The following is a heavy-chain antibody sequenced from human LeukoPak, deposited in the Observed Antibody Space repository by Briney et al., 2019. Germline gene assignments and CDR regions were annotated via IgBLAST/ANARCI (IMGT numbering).Heavy chain of an antibody. CDR2: INPNSGGT. D-gene: IGHD5-12*01. CDR3: ARDIRGYDFFTDY. CDR1: GYTFTGYY. Sequence: GASVKVSCKASGYTFTGYYMHWVRQGPGQGLEWMGWINPNSGGTNYAQKFQGRVTMTRDTSISTAYMELSRLRSDDTAVYYCARDIRGYDFFTDYWGQGTLVTVSS. J-gene: IGHJ4*02. V-gene: IGHV1-2*02.